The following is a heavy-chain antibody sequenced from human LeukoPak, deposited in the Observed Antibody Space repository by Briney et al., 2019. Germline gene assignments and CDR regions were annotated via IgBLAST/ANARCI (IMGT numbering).Heavy chain of an antibody. J-gene: IGHJ4*02. CDR1: GGSISSYY. V-gene: IGHV4-59*12. Sequence: SETLSLTCTVSGGSISSYYWSWIRQPPGKGLEWIGHISYSGSTRYNSSLNSRVTISVDTSKDQFSLKLTSVTAADTAVYYCARDRGTWNDDGFDYWGQGTLVTVSS. CDR3: ARDRGTWNDDGFDY. CDR2: ISYSGST. D-gene: IGHD1-1*01.